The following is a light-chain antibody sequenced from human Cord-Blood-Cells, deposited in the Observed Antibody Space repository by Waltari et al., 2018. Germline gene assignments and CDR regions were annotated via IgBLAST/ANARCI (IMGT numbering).Light chain of an antibody. V-gene: IGKV3-11*01. CDR1: QSVSSY. CDR3: QQRSNWPPIT. Sequence: EIVLTQSPATLSLSPGERATPSCRASQSVSSYLAWYQQKPGQAPRLLIYGASNRATGIPARFSGSGSGTDFTLTISSLEPEDFAVYYCQQRSNWPPITFGQGTRLEIK. CDR2: GAS. J-gene: IGKJ5*01.